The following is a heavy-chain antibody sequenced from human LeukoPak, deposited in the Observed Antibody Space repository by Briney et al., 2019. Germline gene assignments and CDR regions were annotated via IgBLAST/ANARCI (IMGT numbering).Heavy chain of an antibody. D-gene: IGHD3-10*01. CDR2: ISGSGGST. CDR1: GFTFGSYA. CDR3: AKAALLWFGELYNWFDP. V-gene: IGHV3-23*01. J-gene: IGHJ5*02. Sequence: GGSLRLSCAASGFTFGSYAMSWVRQAPGKGLEWVSAISGSGGSTYYADSVKGRFTISRDNSKNTLYLQMNSLRAEDTAVYYCAKAALLWFGELYNWFDPWGQGTLVTVSS.